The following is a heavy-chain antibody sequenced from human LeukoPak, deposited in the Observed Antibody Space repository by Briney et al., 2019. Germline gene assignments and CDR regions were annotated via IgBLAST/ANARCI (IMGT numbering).Heavy chain of an antibody. V-gene: IGHV1-2*06. CDR3: ARDPPASDYFDY. CDR1: GYTFTGYY. J-gene: IGHJ4*02. Sequence: EASVKVSCKASGYTFTGYYMNWVRQAPGQGLEWMGRINPNSGGTKYVHKFQGRVTITRDTSISTAYMELSRLRSDDTAVYYCARDPPASDYFDYWGQGIVVTVSS. CDR2: INPNSGGT.